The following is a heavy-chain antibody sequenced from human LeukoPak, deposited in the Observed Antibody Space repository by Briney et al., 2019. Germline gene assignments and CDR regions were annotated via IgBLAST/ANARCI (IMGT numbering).Heavy chain of an antibody. CDR2: ISGSGGST. D-gene: IGHD1-26*01. V-gene: IGHV3-23*01. Sequence: GGSLRLSCAASGFTFSSYAMSWVRQAPGKGLEWVSAISGSGGSTYYADSVKGRFTISRDNSKNTLYLQMNSLRAEDTAVYYCAKVSWWELLSSYYFDYWGQGTLVTVSS. CDR1: GFTFSSYA. CDR3: AKVSWWELLSSYYFDY. J-gene: IGHJ4*02.